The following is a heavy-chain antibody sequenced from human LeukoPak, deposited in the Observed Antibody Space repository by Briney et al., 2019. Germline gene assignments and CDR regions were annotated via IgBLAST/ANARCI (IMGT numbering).Heavy chain of an antibody. CDR2: IYYSGST. J-gene: IGHJ4*02. CDR3: AGLYCSRTSCFFDY. CDR1: GGSISSYY. D-gene: IGHD2-2*01. Sequence: PSETLSLTCTVSGGSISSYYWSWIQQPPGKGLEWIGYIYYSGSTNYNPSLKSRVTISVDTSKNQFSLKLRSVTAADTAVYYCAGLYCSRTSCFFDYWGQGTLVTVSS. V-gene: IGHV4-59*01.